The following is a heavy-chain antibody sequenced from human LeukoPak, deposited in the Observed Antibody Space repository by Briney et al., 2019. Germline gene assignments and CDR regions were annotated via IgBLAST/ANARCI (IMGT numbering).Heavy chain of an antibody. V-gene: IGHV4-61*08. J-gene: IGHJ4*02. CDR3: AKVRDFWSGYAFDY. CDR2: IFYTGFT. D-gene: IGHD3-3*01. Sequence: SETLSLTCAVSGGSISRGGYSWSWIRQSPGKGLEWIGYIFYTGFTHYNPSLESRVTISVDTSKKQFSLRLKSVTAADTAVYYCAKVRDFWSGYAFDYWGQGTLVTVSS. CDR1: GGSISRGGYS.